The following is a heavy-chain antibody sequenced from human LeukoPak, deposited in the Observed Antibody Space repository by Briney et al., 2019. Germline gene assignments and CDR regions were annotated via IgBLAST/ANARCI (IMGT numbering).Heavy chain of an antibody. D-gene: IGHD2-2*01. CDR1: GGSISSGNFY. J-gene: IGHJ4*02. Sequence: SETLSLTCIVSGGSISSGNFYWGWIRQPPGKGLEWIGSIYFSENTYYNPSLKSRVTFSVDKSKNQFSLKLTSVTAADTAVYYCASKGSSSSRYYFDYWGQGTLVTVSS. CDR2: IYFSENT. V-gene: IGHV4-39*07. CDR3: ASKGSSSSRYYFDY.